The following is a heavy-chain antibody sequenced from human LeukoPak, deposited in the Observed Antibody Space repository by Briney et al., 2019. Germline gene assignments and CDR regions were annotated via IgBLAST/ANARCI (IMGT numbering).Heavy chain of an antibody. CDR3: ARGGGLDV. CDR1: GFSFSNYW. J-gene: IGHJ6*02. CDR2: IKQDGSEK. V-gene: IGHV3-7*03. Sequence: GGSLRLSCAASGFSFSNYWMSWVRQAPGKGLQWVANIKQDGSEKFYVDSVKGRFTISRDNAKNSLYLQMSNLRAEDTAVYFCARGGGLDVWGQGATVTVSS. D-gene: IGHD3-16*01.